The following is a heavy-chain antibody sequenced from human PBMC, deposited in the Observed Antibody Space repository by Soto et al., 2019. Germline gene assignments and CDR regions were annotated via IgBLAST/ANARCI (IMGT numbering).Heavy chain of an antibody. Sequence: EVQLVESGGGLVQPGGSLRLSCAASGFTFSSYDMHWVLQATGKGLEWVSAIGTAGDTYYPGSVKGRCTIARENAKNSLYLQMNSLRAGDTAVYYCARGLYSSGWYSIFDPWGQGTLVTVSS. CDR3: ARGLYSSGWYSIFDP. D-gene: IGHD6-19*01. V-gene: IGHV3-13*01. J-gene: IGHJ5*02. CDR1: GFTFSSYD. CDR2: IGTAGDT.